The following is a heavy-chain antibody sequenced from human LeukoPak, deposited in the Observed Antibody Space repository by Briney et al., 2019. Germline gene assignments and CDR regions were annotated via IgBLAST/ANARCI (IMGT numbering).Heavy chain of an antibody. Sequence: AASVKVSCKASGYTFTSHGISWVRQAPGQGLEWMGRIIPILGIANYAQKFQGRVTITADKSTSTAYMELSSLRSEDTAVYYCATAGYCSSTSCYNFDPWGQGTLVTVSS. J-gene: IGHJ5*02. CDR3: ATAGYCSSTSCYNFDP. D-gene: IGHD2-2*01. CDR1: GYTFTSHG. V-gene: IGHV1-69*04. CDR2: IIPILGIA.